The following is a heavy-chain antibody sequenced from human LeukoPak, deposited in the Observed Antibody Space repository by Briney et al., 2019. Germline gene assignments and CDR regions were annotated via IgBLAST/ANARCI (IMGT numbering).Heavy chain of an antibody. Sequence: GSPRLSCTASGFTFSDYAMSWVRQAPGKGLEWVGFIRNKANGGTADYAASVKGRFTISRDDSKTIAYLQMNSLKTEDTAVYFCSRAYSTGWLGINDYWGQGALVTVSS. J-gene: IGHJ4*02. CDR2: IRNKANGGTA. D-gene: IGHD6-19*01. V-gene: IGHV3-49*04. CDR3: SRAYSTGWLGINDY. CDR1: GFTFSDYA.